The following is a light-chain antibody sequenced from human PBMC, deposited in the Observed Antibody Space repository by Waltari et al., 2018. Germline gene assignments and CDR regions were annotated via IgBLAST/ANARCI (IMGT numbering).Light chain of an antibody. CDR1: QSVLYSSNNKNY. CDR2: WAS. V-gene: IGKV4-1*01. Sequence: DIVMTQSPDSLAVSLGERATINCKSSQSVLYSSNNKNYLAWYQQKPGQPPKLLIYWASTRESGVPDRFSDSGSGTDFTLTINSLQAEDVAVYYCQQYYSIPPTFGQGTKVEIK. J-gene: IGKJ1*01. CDR3: QQYYSIPPT.